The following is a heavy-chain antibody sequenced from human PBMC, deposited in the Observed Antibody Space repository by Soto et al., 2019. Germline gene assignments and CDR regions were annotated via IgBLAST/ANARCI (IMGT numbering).Heavy chain of an antibody. CDR1: GFTFGDYA. J-gene: IGHJ6*02. CDR2: IRSKAYGGTT. D-gene: IGHD5-18*01. CDR3: TRGKRGYSYGPYYYYGMDV. Sequence: GGSLRLSCKASGFTFGDYAMSWFRQAPGKGLEWVGFIRSKAYGGTTEYAASVKGRFTISRDDSKSIAYLQMNSLKTEDTAVYYCTRGKRGYSYGPYYYYGMDVWGQGTTVTVSS. V-gene: IGHV3-49*03.